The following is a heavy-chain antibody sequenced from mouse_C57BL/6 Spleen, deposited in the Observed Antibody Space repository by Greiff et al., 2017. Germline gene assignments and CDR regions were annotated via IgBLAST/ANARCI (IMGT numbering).Heavy chain of an antibody. CDR3: TKPYYGSSYGY. V-gene: IGHV1-15*01. J-gene: IGHJ2*01. CDR2: IDPETGGT. CDR1: GYTFTDYE. Sequence: VQLQQSGAELVRPGASVTLSCKASGYTFTDYEMHWVKQTPVHGLEWIGAIDPETGGTAHNQKFKGKAILTADKSSSTAYMELRSLTSEDSAVYYCTKPYYGSSYGYWGQGTTLTVSS. D-gene: IGHD1-1*01.